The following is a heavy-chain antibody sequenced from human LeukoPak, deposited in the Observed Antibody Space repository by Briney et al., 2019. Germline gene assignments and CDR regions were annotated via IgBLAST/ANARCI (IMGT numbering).Heavy chain of an antibody. V-gene: IGHV3-15*01. D-gene: IGHD4-11*01. CDR1: GFTFSNAW. J-gene: IGHJ4*02. CDR2: IKRKTDGATT. Sequence: PGGSLRLSCAASGFTFSNAWVSWVRQAPGKGLEWVGRIKRKTDGATTDYGAPVKGRFTISRDDSKNTLYLQMNSLKTEDTAVYYCTTVSYSNYGFDYWGQGTLVTVSS. CDR3: TTVSYSNYGFDY.